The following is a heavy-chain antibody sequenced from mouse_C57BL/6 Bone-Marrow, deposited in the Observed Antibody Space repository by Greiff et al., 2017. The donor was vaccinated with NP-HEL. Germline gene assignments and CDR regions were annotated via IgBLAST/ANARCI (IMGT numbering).Heavy chain of an antibody. Sequence: DVHLVESGGGLVKPGGSLKLSCAASGFTFSSYAMSWVRQTPEKRLEWVATISDGGSYTYYPDNVKGRFTISRDNAKNNLYLQMSHLKSEDTAMYYCARVDLITTVVDYWGQGTTLTVSS. D-gene: IGHD1-1*01. CDR3: ARVDLITTVVDY. V-gene: IGHV5-4*01. CDR1: GFTFSSYA. J-gene: IGHJ2*01. CDR2: ISDGGSYT.